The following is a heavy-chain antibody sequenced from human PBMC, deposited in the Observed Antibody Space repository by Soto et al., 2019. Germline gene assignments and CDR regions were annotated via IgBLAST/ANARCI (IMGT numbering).Heavy chain of an antibody. Sequence: QVQLVQSGAEVKKPGSSVKVSCKASGGTFSSYTISWVRQAPGQGLEWMGRIIPILGIANYAQKFQGRVTITADKTTSTAYMELSSLRSEDTAVYYCARTRDGVGELFYWGQGTLVTVSS. V-gene: IGHV1-69*02. CDR3: ARTRDGVGELFY. CDR2: IIPILGIA. CDR1: GGTFSSYT. J-gene: IGHJ4*02. D-gene: IGHD3-10*01.